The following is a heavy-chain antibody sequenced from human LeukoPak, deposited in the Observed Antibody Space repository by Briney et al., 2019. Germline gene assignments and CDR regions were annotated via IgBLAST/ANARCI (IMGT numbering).Heavy chain of an antibody. CDR3: ARDSMITFGGVIDSGDFDY. V-gene: IGHV3-48*04. CDR1: GFTFSSYS. CDR2: ISSSSSTI. J-gene: IGHJ4*02. D-gene: IGHD3-16*02. Sequence: PGGSLRLSCAASGFTFSSYSMNWARQAPGKGLEWVSYISSSSSTIYYADSVKGRFTISRDNAKNSLYLQMNSLRAEDTAVYYCARDSMITFGGVIDSGDFDYWGQGTLVTVSS.